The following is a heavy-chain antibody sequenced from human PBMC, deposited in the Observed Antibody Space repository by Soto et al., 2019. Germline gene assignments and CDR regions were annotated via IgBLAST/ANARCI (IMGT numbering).Heavy chain of an antibody. Sequence: PGGSLRLSCAASGFTFSSYGMHWVRQAPGKGLEWVAVISYDGSNKYYADSVKGRFTISRDNSKNTLYLQMNSLRAEDTAVYYCAKGWELPPSYYYYYGMDVWGQGTTVTVYS. J-gene: IGHJ6*02. V-gene: IGHV3-30*18. D-gene: IGHD1-26*01. CDR1: GFTFSSYG. CDR2: ISYDGSNK. CDR3: AKGWELPPSYYYYYGMDV.